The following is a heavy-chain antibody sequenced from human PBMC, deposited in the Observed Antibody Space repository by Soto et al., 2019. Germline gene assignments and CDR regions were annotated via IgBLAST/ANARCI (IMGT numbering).Heavy chain of an antibody. J-gene: IGHJ3*01. D-gene: IGHD2-15*01. Sequence: SETLSLTCAVSGFFISSGNYWGWIRKPPGKGLEWIGSIFHGGNTYYNPSLKSRVTISVDMSKNQFSLKLNSVTAADTAVYYCARARWYDAFDVWGQGTVVPVSS. CDR3: ARARWYDAFDV. CDR1: GFFISSGNY. CDR2: IFHGGNT. V-gene: IGHV4-38-2*01.